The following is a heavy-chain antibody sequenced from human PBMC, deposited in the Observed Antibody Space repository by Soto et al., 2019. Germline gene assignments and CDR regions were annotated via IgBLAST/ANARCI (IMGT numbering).Heavy chain of an antibody. CDR3: ARVPYGSGTYDS. V-gene: IGHV3-74*01. Sequence: EVQLVESGGGLVQPGGSLRLSCAASGFTFSNYWMHWVRQAPGKGLVWVSRIHSDGTSTTYADSVKGRFTISRDNAKNTLYLQLNSLRAEDTAVYYCARVPYGSGTYDSWGPGPLVTVSS. J-gene: IGHJ4*02. CDR2: IHSDGTST. D-gene: IGHD3-10*01. CDR1: GFTFSNYW.